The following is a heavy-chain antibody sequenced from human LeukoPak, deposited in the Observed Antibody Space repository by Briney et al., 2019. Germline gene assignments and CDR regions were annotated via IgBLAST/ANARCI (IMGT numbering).Heavy chain of an antibody. CDR3: ARAHTPPYSYGYIGWFDP. Sequence: SVKVSCKASGGTFSSYAISWVRQAPGQGLEWMGGIIPIFGTANYAQKFQGRVTITTDESTSTAYMELSSLRSEDTAVYDCARAHTPPYSYGYIGWFDPWGQGTLVTVSS. J-gene: IGHJ5*02. V-gene: IGHV1-69*05. D-gene: IGHD5-18*01. CDR1: GGTFSSYA. CDR2: IIPIFGTA.